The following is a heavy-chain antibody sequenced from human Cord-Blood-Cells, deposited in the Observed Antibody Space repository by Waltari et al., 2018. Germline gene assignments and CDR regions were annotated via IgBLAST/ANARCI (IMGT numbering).Heavy chain of an antibody. CDR1: GYTFTGYY. Sequence: QVQLVQSGAEVKKPGDSVQVSCKASGYTFTGYYMHWVRQAPGQGLEWTGWTNPNSSGTNYAQKFQGRVPRTRDTSISTADMELSRVGSGDTAVYDCARDFPCGSPRGSIDYWGEGTLVTGSS. D-gene: IGHD2-21*01. CDR3: ARDFPCGSPRGSIDY. J-gene: IGHJ4*02. V-gene: IGHV1-2*02. CDR2: TNPNSSGT.